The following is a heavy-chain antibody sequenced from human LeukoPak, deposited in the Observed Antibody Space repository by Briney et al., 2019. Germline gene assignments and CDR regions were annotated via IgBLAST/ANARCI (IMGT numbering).Heavy chain of an antibody. CDR1: GGSISSSNW. V-gene: IGHV4-4*02. CDR3: AREDGTGYYGMDV. D-gene: IGHD3-10*01. J-gene: IGHJ6*02. Sequence: SGTLSLTCAVSGGSISSSNWWSWVRQPPGKGLEWIGEIYHSGSTNYNPSLKSRVTISVDKSKNQFSLKLSSVTAADTAVYYCAREDGTGYYGMDVWGQGTTVTVSS. CDR2: IYHSGST.